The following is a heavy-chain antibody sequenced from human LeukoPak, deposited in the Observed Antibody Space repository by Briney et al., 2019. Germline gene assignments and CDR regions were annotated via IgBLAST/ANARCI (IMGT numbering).Heavy chain of an antibody. J-gene: IGHJ6*02. D-gene: IGHD3-10*01. CDR2: IKSKTDGGTT. CDR3: TTSLAGAFRANYYYGMGV. V-gene: IGHV3-15*07. CDR1: GFTFSNAW. Sequence: GGSLRLSCAASGFTFSNAWMNWVRQAPGKGLEWVGRIKSKTDGGTTDYAAPVKGRFTISRDDSKNTLYLQMNSLKTEDTAVYYCTTSLAGAFRANYYYGMGVWGQGTTVTVSS.